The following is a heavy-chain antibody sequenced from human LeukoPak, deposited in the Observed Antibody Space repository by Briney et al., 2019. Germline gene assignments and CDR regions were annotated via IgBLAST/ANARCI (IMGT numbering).Heavy chain of an antibody. CDR3: SRSLDH. CDR2: IKQDGSEQ. J-gene: IGHJ4*02. Sequence: PGGSLRLSCAASGFTFSSYWMSWVRQAPGKGLEWVANIKQDGSEQYFADSVKGRFTISRDNAKNSLYLEMNSLGAEDTATYYCSRSLDHWGQGALVTVSS. CDR1: GFTFSSYW. V-gene: IGHV3-7*01.